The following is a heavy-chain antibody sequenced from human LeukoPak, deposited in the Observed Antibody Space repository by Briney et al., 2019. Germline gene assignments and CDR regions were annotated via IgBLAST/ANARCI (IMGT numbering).Heavy chain of an antibody. Sequence: SETLSLTCAVYGGSFSGYYWSWIRQPPGKGLEWIGEINHSGSTNYNPSLKSRVTISVDTSKNQFSLKLSSVTAADTAVYYCARAHDYGDFADAFDIWGQGTMVTVSS. J-gene: IGHJ3*02. CDR3: ARAHDYGDFADAFDI. D-gene: IGHD4-17*01. V-gene: IGHV4-34*01. CDR2: INHSGST. CDR1: GGSFSGYY.